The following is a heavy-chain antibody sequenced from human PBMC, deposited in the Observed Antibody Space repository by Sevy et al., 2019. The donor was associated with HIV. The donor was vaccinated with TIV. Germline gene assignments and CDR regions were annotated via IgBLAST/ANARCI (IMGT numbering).Heavy chain of an antibody. Sequence: GGSLRLSCAASRFTFSSYSMNWVRQAPGKGLEWVSSISSSSSYIYYADSVKGRFTISRDNAKNSLYLQMNSLRAEDTAVYYCARGRPDAFDIWGQGTMVTVSS. V-gene: IGHV3-21*01. CDR2: ISSSSSYI. J-gene: IGHJ3*02. CDR1: RFTFSSYS. D-gene: IGHD6-6*01. CDR3: ARGRPDAFDI.